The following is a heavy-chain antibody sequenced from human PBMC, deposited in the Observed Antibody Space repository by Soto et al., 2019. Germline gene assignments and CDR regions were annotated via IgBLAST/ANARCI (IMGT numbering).Heavy chain of an antibody. CDR3: AKVRGSGSYRRGYFDY. Sequence: EVQLLESGGGLVQPGGSLRLSCAASGFTFSSYAMSWVRQAPGKGLEWVSAISGSGGSTYYADSVKGRFTISRDNSKNTLYLQMNSLRAEDTAVYYCAKVRGSGSYRRGYFDYWGQGTLVTVSS. V-gene: IGHV3-23*01. CDR1: GFTFSSYA. CDR2: ISGSGGST. J-gene: IGHJ4*02. D-gene: IGHD3-10*01.